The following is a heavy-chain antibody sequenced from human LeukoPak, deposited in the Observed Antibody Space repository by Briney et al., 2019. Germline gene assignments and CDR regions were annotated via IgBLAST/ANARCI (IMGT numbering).Heavy chain of an antibody. CDR2: IYYSGST. Sequence: KASETLSLTCTVSGGSISSYYWSWIRQPPGKGLEWIGYIYYSGSTNYNPSLKSRVTISVDTSKNQFSLKLSSVTAADTAVYYCARDQYYDILTDYYLGVWFDPWGQGTLVTVSS. V-gene: IGHV4-59*12. CDR1: GGSISSYY. J-gene: IGHJ5*02. D-gene: IGHD3-9*01. CDR3: ARDQYYDILTDYYLGVWFDP.